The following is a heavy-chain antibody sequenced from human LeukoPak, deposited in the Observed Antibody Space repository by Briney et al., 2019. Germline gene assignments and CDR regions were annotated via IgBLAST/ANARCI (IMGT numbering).Heavy chain of an antibody. V-gene: IGHV3-30-3*01. CDR3: ARSGVVGALKDY. CDR2: ISYDGSNK. D-gene: IGHD1-26*01. CDR1: GFTFSSYA. Sequence: GGSLRLSCAASGFTFSSYAVHWVRQAPGKGLEWVAVISYDGSNKYYADSVKGRFTISRDNSKNTLYLQMNSLRAEDTAVYYCARSGVVGALKDYWGQGTLVTVPS. J-gene: IGHJ4*02.